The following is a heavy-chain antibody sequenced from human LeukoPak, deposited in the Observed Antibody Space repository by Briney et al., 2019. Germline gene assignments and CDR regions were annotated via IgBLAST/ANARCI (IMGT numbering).Heavy chain of an antibody. CDR1: GFTFSSYW. D-gene: IGHD2-8*02. V-gene: IGHV3-7*01. CDR3: VRRYVVVYAIYSEDAFDI. CDR2: IKQDGSEK. Sequence: PGGSLRLSCAASGFTFSSYWMSWVRQAPGKGLEWVANIKQDGSEKYYVDSVKGRFTISRDNAKNSLYLQMNSLRAEDTAVYYCVRRYVVVYAIYSEDAFDIWGQGTMVTVSS. J-gene: IGHJ3*02.